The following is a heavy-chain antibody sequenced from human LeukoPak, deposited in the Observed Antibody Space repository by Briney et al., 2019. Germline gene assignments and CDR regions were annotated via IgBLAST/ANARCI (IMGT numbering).Heavy chain of an antibody. CDR1: GFTFSSYG. J-gene: IGHJ4*02. CDR2: ISYDGSNK. Sequence: GRSLRLSCAASGFTFSSYGMHWVRQAPGKGLEWVAVISYDGSNKYYADSVKGRFTISRDNSKNTLYLQMNSLRAEDTAVYYCAKPAKRWLQVWDLYYFDYWGQGTLVTVPS. CDR3: AKPAKRWLQVWDLYYFDY. D-gene: IGHD5-24*01. V-gene: IGHV3-30*18.